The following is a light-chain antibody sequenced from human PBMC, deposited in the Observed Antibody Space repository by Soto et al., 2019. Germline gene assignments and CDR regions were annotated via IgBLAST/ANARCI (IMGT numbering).Light chain of an antibody. CDR2: DAS. Sequence: DIQMTQSPSTLSASVGDRVTITCGASQTIDSWLAWYQQKPGKAPKLLIFDASNFESGIPSRFSGSGSGTEFTLTITSLQPDDFATYYCQQYKSYSWSFGQGTKVDIK. V-gene: IGKV1-5*01. CDR1: QTIDSW. J-gene: IGKJ1*01. CDR3: QQYKSYSWS.